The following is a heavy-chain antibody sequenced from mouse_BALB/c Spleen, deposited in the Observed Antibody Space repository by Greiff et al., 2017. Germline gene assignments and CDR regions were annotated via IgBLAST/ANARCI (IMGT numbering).Heavy chain of an antibody. CDR3: ARGLGPYYAMDY. J-gene: IGHJ4*01. Sequence: VQLKESGAELVKPGASVKLSCTASGFNIKDTYMHWVKQRPEQGLEWIGRIDPANGNTKYDPKFQGKATITADTSSNTAYLQLSSLTSEDTAVYYCARGLGPYYAMDYWGQGTSVTVSS. CDR2: IDPANGNT. CDR1: GFNIKDTY. D-gene: IGHD3-1*01. V-gene: IGHV14-3*02.